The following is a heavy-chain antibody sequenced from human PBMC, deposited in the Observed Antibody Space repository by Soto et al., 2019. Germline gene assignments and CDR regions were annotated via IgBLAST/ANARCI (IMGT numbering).Heavy chain of an antibody. CDR3: ARDGLIRFSESPKGGWFDP. CDR1: GGSISSYY. Sequence: ETLSLTCTVSGGSISSYYWSWIRQPAGKGLEWIGRIYTSGSTNYNPSLKSRVTMSVDTSKNQFSLKLSSVTAADTAVYYCARDGLIRFSESPKGGWFDPWGRGTLVT. J-gene: IGHJ5*02. V-gene: IGHV4-4*07. CDR2: IYTSGST. D-gene: IGHD3-3*01.